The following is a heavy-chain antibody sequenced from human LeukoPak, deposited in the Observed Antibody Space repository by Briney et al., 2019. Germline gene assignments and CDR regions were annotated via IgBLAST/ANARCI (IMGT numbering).Heavy chain of an antibody. CDR3: ARVLAHSSRWSQRYAAFDI. V-gene: IGHV4-34*01. J-gene: IGHJ3*02. Sequence: PSETLSLTCAVYGGSFSGYYWSWIRQPPGKGLEWIGEINHSGSTNYNPSLKSRVIISVDTSKNQFSLKLSSVTAADTAVYYCARVLAHSSRWSQRYAAFDIWGQGTMVTVFS. D-gene: IGHD6-13*01. CDR1: GGSFSGYY. CDR2: INHSGST.